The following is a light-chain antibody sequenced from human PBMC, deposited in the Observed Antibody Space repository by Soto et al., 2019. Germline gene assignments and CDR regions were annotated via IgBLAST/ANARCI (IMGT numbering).Light chain of an antibody. CDR2: TNS. V-gene: IGLV1-44*01. CDR3: ATWDDGLNGYV. Sequence: QSVLTQPPSASRTPGQRITISCSGSGSNIGSNAVTWYQQLPRTAPRLLIYTNSQRPSGVPERFFGSKSGTSASLAITGLQSGDEADYYCATWDDGLNGYVFGTGTKVTVL. J-gene: IGLJ1*01. CDR1: GSNIGSNA.